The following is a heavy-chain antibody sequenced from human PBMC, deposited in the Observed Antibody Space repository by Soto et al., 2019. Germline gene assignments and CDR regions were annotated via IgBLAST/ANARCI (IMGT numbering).Heavy chain of an antibody. Sequence: ASVKVSCKASGYTFTSYYMHWVRQAPGQGLEWMGVINPSGGITIYAQKFQGRVTMPRDTSTSTVYMELSSLRSEDPSVYYCARVLRDYGPYYYSGMDVWGQGTTVTGSS. V-gene: IGHV1-46*01. CDR1: GYTFTSYY. J-gene: IGHJ6*02. D-gene: IGHD4-17*01. CDR2: INPSGGIT. CDR3: ARVLRDYGPYYYSGMDV.